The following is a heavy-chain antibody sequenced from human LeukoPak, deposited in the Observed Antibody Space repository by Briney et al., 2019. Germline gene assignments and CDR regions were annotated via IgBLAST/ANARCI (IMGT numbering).Heavy chain of an antibody. V-gene: IGHV3-30*18. D-gene: IGHD4-17*01. J-gene: IGHJ6*02. CDR3: AKAVNFRYYYFYGLDV. Sequence: PGGSLRLSCEVSGVTFSTYAMHWVRQAPGKGLEWVAVISYDGANEYYADSVTGRSTVSRDNSESTLYLQMDSLRPEDTAVYYCAKAVNFRYYYFYGLDVWGHGTTVTVS. CDR1: GVTFSTYA. CDR2: ISYDGANE.